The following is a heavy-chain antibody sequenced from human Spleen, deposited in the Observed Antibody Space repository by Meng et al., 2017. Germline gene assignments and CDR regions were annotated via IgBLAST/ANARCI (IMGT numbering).Heavy chain of an antibody. D-gene: IGHD1/OR15-1a*01. Sequence: ASVKVSCKAIGYTFSSYYMHWVRQAPGQGLEWMGTINPSGGDTSYAQKFQGRVTMTRDTSTSTFHMDLRSLTSEDTAVYFCARDVGGITDYWGQGTQVTVSS. CDR1: GYTFSSYY. CDR3: ARDVGGITDY. J-gene: IGHJ4*02. CDR2: INPSGGDT. V-gene: IGHV1-46*01.